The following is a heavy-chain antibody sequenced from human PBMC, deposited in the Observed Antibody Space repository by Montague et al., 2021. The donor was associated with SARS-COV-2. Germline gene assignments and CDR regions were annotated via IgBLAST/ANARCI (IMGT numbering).Heavy chain of an antibody. CDR2: IHNSETT. CDR1: HLSNARDDF. V-gene: IGHV4-38-2*02. D-gene: IGHD3-10*01. CDR3: ARYFSSSGHNWFDP. Sequence: SETLSLTCTISHLSNARDDFWVWIRQSPGRGLRLITTIHNSETTYYNPSRMGRVTISVDTYRNQFSLRLRSVTAAATAVYYCARYFSSSGHNWFDPWGQGTQVAVSA. J-gene: IGHJ5*02.